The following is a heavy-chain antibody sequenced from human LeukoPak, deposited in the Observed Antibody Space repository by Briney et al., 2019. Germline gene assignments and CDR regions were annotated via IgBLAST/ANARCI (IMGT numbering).Heavy chain of an antibody. CDR3: AKDWGRYYYDSSGYNY. D-gene: IGHD3-22*01. CDR2: ISFDGSNK. V-gene: IGHV3-30-3*01. J-gene: IGHJ4*02. Sequence: PGGSLRLSCAASGFTFSSYAMHWVRQAPGKGLEWVAVISFDGSNKYYADSVKGRFTISRDNSKNTLYLQMNSLRAEDTAVYYCAKDWGRYYYDSSGYNYWGQGTLVTVSS. CDR1: GFTFSSYA.